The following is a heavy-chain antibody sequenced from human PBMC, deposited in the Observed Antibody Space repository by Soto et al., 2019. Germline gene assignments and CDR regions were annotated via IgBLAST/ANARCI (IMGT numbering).Heavy chain of an antibody. CDR1: GGSINSYY. V-gene: IGHV4-59*01. CDR3: AKTALGWLDP. Sequence: ETLSLTCSVSGGSINSYYWSWIRQPPGKGLEWIGYIFYSGRSGSTNYNPSLKSRVTISVDTSKNQFSLKVSSVTAADTAVYYCAKTALGWLDPWGQGTLVTVSS. J-gene: IGHJ5*02. D-gene: IGHD2-21*02. CDR2: IFYSGRSGST.